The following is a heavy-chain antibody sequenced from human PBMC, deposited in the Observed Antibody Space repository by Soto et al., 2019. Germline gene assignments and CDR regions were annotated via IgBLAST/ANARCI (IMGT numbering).Heavy chain of an antibody. Sequence: QVQLVESGGGVVQPGRSLRLSCAASGFTFSNYAIHWVRQAPGKGLEWVAVISDDGRNKDYADSVTGRFTISRDNSKNTMYLQMNSLRPEDTAVYYCVKGWRDFWSGSAAGHYGLDVWGQGTTVTVSS. J-gene: IGHJ6*02. D-gene: IGHD3-3*01. CDR2: ISDDGRNK. CDR1: GFTFSNYA. V-gene: IGHV3-30*18. CDR3: VKGWRDFWSGSAAGHYGLDV.